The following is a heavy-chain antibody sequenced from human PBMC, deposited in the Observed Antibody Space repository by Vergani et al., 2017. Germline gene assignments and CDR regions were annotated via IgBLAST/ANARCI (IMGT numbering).Heavy chain of an antibody. V-gene: IGHV3-21*01. D-gene: IGHD6-19*01. J-gene: IGHJ2*01. CDR3: ARGLYAGSSGWYTRGEIYWYFDL. CDR1: GFTFSSYS. Sequence: EVQLLESGGGLVQPGGSLRLSCAASGFTFSSYSMNWVRQAPGKGLEWVSSISSSSSYIYYADSVKGRFTISRENAKNSLYLQMNSLRAGDTAVYYCARGLYAGSSGWYTRGEIYWYFDLWGRGTLVTVSS. CDR2: ISSSSSYI.